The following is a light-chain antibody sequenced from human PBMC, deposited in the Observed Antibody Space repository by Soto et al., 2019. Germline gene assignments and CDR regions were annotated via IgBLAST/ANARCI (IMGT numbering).Light chain of an antibody. V-gene: IGKV1-39*01. CDR2: AAS. CDR1: QSISTY. Sequence: DIQMTQSPSSLSASVGDRVTITCRASQSISTYLNWYQQKAGKAPKVLIHAASSFQSRVPSRFSGSESGTDFTLTISSLQPEDFGTYYCQQSYSTPFTFAPGTKVDIK. CDR3: QQSYSTPFT. J-gene: IGKJ3*01.